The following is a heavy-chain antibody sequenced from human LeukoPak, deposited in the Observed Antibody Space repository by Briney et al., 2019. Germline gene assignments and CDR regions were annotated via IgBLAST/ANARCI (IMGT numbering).Heavy chain of an antibody. J-gene: IGHJ6*02. D-gene: IGHD3-3*01. Sequence: GGSLRLSCAASGFIFSDHYMDWVRQAPGKGLEWVGRIRNKVNSYTTEYAASVKGRFIISRDDSKNSLYLQMNSLKTEDTAVYYCIRANDLGPRHYGMDVGGQGTTVTVSS. CDR2: IRNKVNSYTT. CDR3: IRANDLGPRHYGMDV. V-gene: IGHV3-72*01. CDR1: GFIFSDHY.